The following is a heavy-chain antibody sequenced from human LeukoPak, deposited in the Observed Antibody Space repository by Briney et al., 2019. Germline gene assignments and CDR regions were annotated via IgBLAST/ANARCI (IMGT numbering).Heavy chain of an antibody. D-gene: IGHD6-6*01. CDR2: ISGSGVNT. J-gene: IGHJ4*02. V-gene: IGHV3-23*01. CDR1: GFTFSSHT. CDR3: ARGRGLPVRPPNEGFLDY. Sequence: GGSLRLSCAASGFTFSSHTMSWVRQAPGKGLEWVSGISGSGVNTYYANSVKGRFTISRDKFMNTLYLQMNSLRAEDTAVYYCARGRGLPVRPPNEGFLDYWGRGTLATVSS.